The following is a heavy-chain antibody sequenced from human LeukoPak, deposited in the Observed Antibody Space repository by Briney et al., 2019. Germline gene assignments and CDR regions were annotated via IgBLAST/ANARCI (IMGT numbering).Heavy chain of an antibody. J-gene: IGHJ5*02. CDR2: INPNSGGT. CDR3: ARESSGWYP. V-gene: IGHV1-2*02. D-gene: IGHD6-19*01. CDR1: GYTFTSYG. Sequence: GASVKVSCKASGYTFTSYGINWVRQAPGQGLEWMGWINPNSGGTNYAQKFQGRVTMTRDTSISTAYMELSRLRSDDTAVYYCARESSGWYPMGQGTLVTVSS.